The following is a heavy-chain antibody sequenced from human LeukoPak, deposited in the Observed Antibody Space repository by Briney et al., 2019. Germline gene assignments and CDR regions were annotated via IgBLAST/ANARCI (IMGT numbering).Heavy chain of an antibody. CDR2: IYYSGST. CDR1: GGSISSYY. CDR3: ASSMRASSSWYDY. D-gene: IGHD6-13*01. J-gene: IGHJ4*02. V-gene: IGHV4-59*01. Sequence: ASETLSLTCTVSGGSISSYYWSWIRQPPGKGLEWIGYIYYSGSTNYNPSLKSRVTISVDTSKNQFSLKLSSVTAANTAVYYCASSMRASSSWYDYWGRGTLVTVSS.